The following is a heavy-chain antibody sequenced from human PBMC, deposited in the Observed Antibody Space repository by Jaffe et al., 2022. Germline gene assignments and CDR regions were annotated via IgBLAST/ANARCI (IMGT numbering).Heavy chain of an antibody. CDR1: GFSFSSYG. V-gene: IGHV3-23*01. CDR3: AKKPGILSDYGDYWNDY. Sequence: EVQVLESGGGLVQPGGSLRLSCATSGFSFSSYGMTWVRQAPGKGLEWVSTISGRGDSTFYTDSVKGRFTISRDNSKNTLYLQMNSLRAADTAMYYCAKKPGILSDYGDYWNDYWGQGTLVTVSS. D-gene: IGHD4-17*01. CDR2: ISGRGDST. J-gene: IGHJ4*02.